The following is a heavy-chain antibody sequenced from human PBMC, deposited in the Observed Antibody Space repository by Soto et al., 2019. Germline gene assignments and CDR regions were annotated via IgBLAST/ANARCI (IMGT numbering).Heavy chain of an antibody. Sequence: ASVKVSCKASGYTFTSYGIHWVRQAPGQRLEWMGWINAANGDTKYSPKLQGRVTITRDTSASTAYMELSSLISEDTAVYYCVRRHVSATGIDWFDPWGQGTLVTVSS. V-gene: IGHV1-3*01. CDR2: INAANGDT. CDR1: GYTFTSYG. J-gene: IGHJ5*02. D-gene: IGHD6-13*01. CDR3: VRRHVSATGIDWFDP.